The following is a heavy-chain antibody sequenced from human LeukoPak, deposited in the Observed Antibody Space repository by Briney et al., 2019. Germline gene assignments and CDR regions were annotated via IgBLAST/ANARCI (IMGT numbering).Heavy chain of an antibody. CDR2: ISGSGGIA. D-gene: IGHD2-2*01. J-gene: IGHJ6*02. Sequence: GGSLRLSCAASGLTLSTSAMSWVRQAPGKGLEWVSSISGSGGIAYYADSVKGRFTISRDNSNNTLSLQMSGLRVEDTAVYYCAKDGCPSCYFVYYYYGMDVWGQGTTVTVSS. CDR1: GLTLSTSA. V-gene: IGHV3-23*01. CDR3: AKDGCPSCYFVYYYYGMDV.